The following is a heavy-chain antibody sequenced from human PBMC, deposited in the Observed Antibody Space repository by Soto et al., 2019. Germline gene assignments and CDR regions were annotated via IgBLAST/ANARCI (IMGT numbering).Heavy chain of an antibody. J-gene: IGHJ6*02. CDR3: AKDTSGYYDFWSGYPYYYYGMDV. D-gene: IGHD3-3*01. V-gene: IGHV3-23*01. Sequence: GGSLRLSCAASGFTFSSYAMSWVRQAPGKGLEWVSAISGSGGSTYYADSVKGRFTISRDNSKNTLYLQMNSLRAEDTAVYYCAKDTSGYYDFWSGYPYYYYGMDVWCQGTTVTVSS. CDR2: ISGSGGST. CDR1: GFTFSSYA.